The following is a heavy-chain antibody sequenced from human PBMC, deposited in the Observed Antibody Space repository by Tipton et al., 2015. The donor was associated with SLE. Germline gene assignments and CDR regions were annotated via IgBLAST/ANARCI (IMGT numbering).Heavy chain of an antibody. D-gene: IGHD1-14*01. Sequence: GLVKPSETLSLTCTVSGGSISSYYWSWIRQPPGKGLEWIGNIYYSGSTNYNPSLESRVTISLDTSRNQFSLKLSSVTAADTAVYYCATQRRKLHDAFDIWGQGTMVTVSS. CDR2: IYYSGST. J-gene: IGHJ3*02. V-gene: IGHV4-59*08. CDR1: GGSISSYY. CDR3: ATQRRKLHDAFDI.